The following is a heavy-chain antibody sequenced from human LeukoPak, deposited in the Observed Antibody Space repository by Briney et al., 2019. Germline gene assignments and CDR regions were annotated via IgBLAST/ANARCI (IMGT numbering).Heavy chain of an antibody. J-gene: IGHJ6*02. CDR2: IWYDGSNK. D-gene: IGHD3-22*01. V-gene: IGHV3-33*01. CDR1: GFTFSSYG. CDR3: ARALYDSSGYSKCYYYYYGMDV. Sequence: PGGSLRLSCAASGFTFSSYGMHWVRQAPGKGLEWVAVIWYDGSNKYYADSVKGRFTISRDNSKNTLYLQMNSLRAEDTAVYYCARALYDSSGYSKCYYYYYGMDVWGQGTTVTVSS.